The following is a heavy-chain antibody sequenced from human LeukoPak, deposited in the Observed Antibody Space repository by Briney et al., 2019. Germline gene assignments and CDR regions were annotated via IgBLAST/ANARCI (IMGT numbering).Heavy chain of an antibody. J-gene: IGHJ4*02. CDR1: GFTFSGHG. CDR3: AKGRRGYSYGYIFDY. Sequence: GGTLRLSCAASGFTFSGHGMNWVRQAPGKGLEWVSGITGSGATTYYADSVKGRFTISRDNSKNTLYLQMNSLRAEDTAVYYCAKGRRGYSYGYIFDYWGQGTLVTVSS. V-gene: IGHV3-23*01. CDR2: ITGSGATT. D-gene: IGHD5-18*01.